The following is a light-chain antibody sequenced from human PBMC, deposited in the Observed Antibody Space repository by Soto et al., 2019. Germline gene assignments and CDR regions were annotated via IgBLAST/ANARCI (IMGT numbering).Light chain of an antibody. V-gene: IGKV1-9*01. CDR2: AAS. J-gene: IGKJ5*01. Sequence: DIQLTQSPSSLSASVGDRVTITCRTSQGIDTYLAWYQQKPGRAPKLLINAASILQNGVPSRFSGSGSGTDFTLTISSLQPEDIATYYCQQLDSYLPFGQGTRLEIK. CDR3: QQLDSYLP. CDR1: QGIDTY.